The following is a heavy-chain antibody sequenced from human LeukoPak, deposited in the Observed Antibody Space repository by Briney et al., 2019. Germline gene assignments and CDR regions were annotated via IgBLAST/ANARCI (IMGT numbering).Heavy chain of an antibody. CDR2: INHSGST. CDR1: GGSFSGYY. CDR3: ARGYSSGWYNY. J-gene: IGHJ4*02. D-gene: IGHD6-19*01. V-gene: IGHV4-34*01. Sequence: SETLSLTCAVYGGSFSGYYWSWIRQPPGKGLEWIGEINHSGSTNYNPSLKSRVTISVDTSKSQFSLKLSSVTAADTAVYYCARGYSSGWYNYWGQGTLVTVSS.